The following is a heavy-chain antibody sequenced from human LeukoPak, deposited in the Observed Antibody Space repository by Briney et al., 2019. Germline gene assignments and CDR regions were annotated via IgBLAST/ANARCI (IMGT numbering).Heavy chain of an antibody. CDR3: ARGGQSNDGFDF. Sequence: GGSLRLSCAASGFTFTSYAMSWVRRAPGKGLEWVSGISGAAITTYYADSVKGRFTISRDNSKNTLELQMNSLRAEDTAVYYCARGGQSNDGFDFWGQGTLVTVSS. D-gene: IGHD2-8*01. J-gene: IGHJ4*02. CDR2: ISGAAITT. V-gene: IGHV3-23*01. CDR1: GFTFTSYA.